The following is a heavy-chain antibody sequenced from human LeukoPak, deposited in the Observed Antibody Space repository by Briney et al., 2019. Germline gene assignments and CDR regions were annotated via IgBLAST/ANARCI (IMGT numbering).Heavy chain of an antibody. D-gene: IGHD3-22*01. CDR2: ISAYSGNT. CDR1: GYTFTSYG. CDR3: ARDRYYDATGQVDY. V-gene: IGHV1-18*01. Sequence: ASVKVSCKASGYTFTSYGISWVRQAPGQGLEWMGWISAYSGNTNYAQNLQGRVTMTTDTSTSTAYMELRSLRADDTAVYYCARDRYYDATGQVDYWGQGTLVTVSS. J-gene: IGHJ4*02.